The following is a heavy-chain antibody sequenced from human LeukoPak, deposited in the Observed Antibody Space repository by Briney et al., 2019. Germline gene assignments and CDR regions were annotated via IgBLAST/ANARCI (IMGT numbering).Heavy chain of an antibody. CDR3: ARRGSYGYSATYYFDY. J-gene: IGHJ4*02. CDR2: IYPGDSDT. V-gene: IGHV5-51*01. D-gene: IGHD5-24*01. Sequence: GEPLQISCQGSGYSFTCYWIAWVRQMPGQGLEWMGIIYPGDSDTRYSPSFQGQVTISADKSISTAYLQWSSLKASDTAMYYCARRGSYGYSATYYFDYWGQGTLVTVSS. CDR1: GYSFTCYW.